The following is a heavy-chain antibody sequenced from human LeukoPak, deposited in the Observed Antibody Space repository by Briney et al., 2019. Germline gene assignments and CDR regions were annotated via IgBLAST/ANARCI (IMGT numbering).Heavy chain of an antibody. J-gene: IGHJ4*02. Sequence: SVKVSCRASGGTFSSYAISWVRQAPGQGLEWMGGIIPIFGTANYAQKFQGRVTITTDESTSTAYMELSSLRSEDTAVYYCASHRGGNRPFDYWGQGTLVTVSS. CDR2: IIPIFGTA. D-gene: IGHD4-23*01. V-gene: IGHV1-69*05. CDR1: GGTFSSYA. CDR3: ASHRGGNRPFDY.